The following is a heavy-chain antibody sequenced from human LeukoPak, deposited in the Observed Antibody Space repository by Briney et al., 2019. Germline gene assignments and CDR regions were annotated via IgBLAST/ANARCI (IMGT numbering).Heavy chain of an antibody. V-gene: IGHV3-33*01. CDR1: GFTFTTHG. CDR3: ARDIGNSGFRLDY. D-gene: IGHD5-12*01. CDR2: IWHDGSRK. J-gene: IGHJ4*02. Sequence: GSSLRLSCVVSGFTFTTHGFHWVRQSPGKGLEWVSVIWHDGSRKEYADSVRGRFTISRDNSKLYLQMNSLRAEDTAIYYCARDIGNSGFRLDYWGQGTPVTVSS.